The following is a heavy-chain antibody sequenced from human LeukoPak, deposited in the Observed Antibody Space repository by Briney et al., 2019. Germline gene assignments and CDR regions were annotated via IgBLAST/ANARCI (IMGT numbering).Heavy chain of an antibody. J-gene: IGHJ4*02. CDR2: IKGDGIST. V-gene: IGHV3-74*01. Sequence: GGSLRLSCAASGFDFSSNWMHWVRHAPGQGLVWVSRIKGDGISTNYADSVKGRFTISRDIAKNTLYLQMNSLRAEDTAVYYCAKGDYVWAIDYWGQGTLVTVSS. CDR1: GFDFSSNW. D-gene: IGHD3-16*01. CDR3: AKGDYVWAIDY.